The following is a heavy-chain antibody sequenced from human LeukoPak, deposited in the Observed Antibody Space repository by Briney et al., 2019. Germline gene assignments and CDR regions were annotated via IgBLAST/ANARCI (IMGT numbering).Heavy chain of an antibody. CDR3: AKAGVTIFGVVIMGLDY. V-gene: IGHV3-30*04. D-gene: IGHD3-3*01. CDR1: GFTFSSYA. J-gene: IGHJ4*02. Sequence: GSLRLSCAASGFTFSSYAMHWVRQAPGKGLEWVAVISYDGSNKYYADSVKGRFTISRDNSKNTLYLQMNSLRAEDTAVYYCAKAGVTIFGVVIMGLDYWGQGTLVTVSS. CDR2: ISYDGSNK.